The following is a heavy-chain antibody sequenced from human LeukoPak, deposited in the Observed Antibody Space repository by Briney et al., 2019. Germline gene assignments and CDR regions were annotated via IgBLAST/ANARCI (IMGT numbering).Heavy chain of an antibody. CDR1: GGSFSGYY. V-gene: IGHV4-34*01. D-gene: IGHD4-23*01. CDR3: ARDYGGNAGRLRY. Sequence: SETLSLTCAVYGGSFSGYYWSWIRQPPGKGLEWIGEINHSGSTNYNPSLKSRVTISVDTSKNQFSLKLSSVTAADTAAYYCARDYGGNAGRLRYWGQGTLVTVSS. CDR2: INHSGST. J-gene: IGHJ4*02.